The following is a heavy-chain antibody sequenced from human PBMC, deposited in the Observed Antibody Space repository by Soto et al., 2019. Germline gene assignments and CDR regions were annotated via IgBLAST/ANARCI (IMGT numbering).Heavy chain of an antibody. CDR2: TYPGDSDT. Sequence: GESLKISCKGSGYNFTNYWVGWVRQMPGKGLEWMGITYPGDSDTRYSPSFQGQVTISADKSFSTAHLQWSSLKASDTAIYYCARGYNSGWYHFDYWGQGTLVTVSS. D-gene: IGHD6-19*01. CDR3: ARGYNSGWYHFDY. CDR1: GYNFTNYW. V-gene: IGHV5-51*01. J-gene: IGHJ4*02.